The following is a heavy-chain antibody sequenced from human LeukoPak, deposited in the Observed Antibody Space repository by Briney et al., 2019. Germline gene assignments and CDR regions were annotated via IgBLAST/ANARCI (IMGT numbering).Heavy chain of an antibody. J-gene: IGHJ5*02. CDR2: ISSSSSST. CDR1: GFTFSDYY. D-gene: IGHD6-13*01. V-gene: IGHV3-11*06. CDR3: ARDVFPGIAAKYNWFDP. Sequence: KPGGSLRLSCVAYGFTFSDYYMSWIRQAPGKGLEWISYISSSSSSTNYADSVKGRFTISRDNAKNSLYLQMNSLRAEDTAVYYCARDVFPGIAAKYNWFDPWGQGTLVTVSS.